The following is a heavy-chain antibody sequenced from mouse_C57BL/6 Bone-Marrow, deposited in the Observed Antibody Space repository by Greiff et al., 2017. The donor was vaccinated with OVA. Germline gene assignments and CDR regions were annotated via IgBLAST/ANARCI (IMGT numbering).Heavy chain of an antibody. CDR3: TTDGYMRGNYAMDY. Sequence: EVQRVESGAELVRPGASVKLSCTASGFNIKDDYMHWVKQRPEQGLEWIGWIDPENGDTEYASKFQGKATITADTSSNTAYLQLSSLTSEDTAVYYGTTDGYMRGNYAMDYWGQGTSVTVSS. D-gene: IGHD2-3*01. V-gene: IGHV14-4*01. CDR2: IDPENGDT. CDR1: GFNIKDDY. J-gene: IGHJ4*01.